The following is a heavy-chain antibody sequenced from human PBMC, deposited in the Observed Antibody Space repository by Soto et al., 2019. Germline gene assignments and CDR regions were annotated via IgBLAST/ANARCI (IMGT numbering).Heavy chain of an antibody. J-gene: IGHJ4*02. CDR3: AKDRLGGNFDY. Sequence: GGSLRLSCAASGFTFSSYSMNWVRQAPGKGLEWVSYISSSGTGGSTYYADSVKGRFTISRDNSKNTLYLQMNSLRVEDTAVYYCAKDRLGGNFDYWGQGTQVTVSS. CDR2: ISSSGTGGST. CDR1: GFTFSSYS. V-gene: IGHV3-23*01.